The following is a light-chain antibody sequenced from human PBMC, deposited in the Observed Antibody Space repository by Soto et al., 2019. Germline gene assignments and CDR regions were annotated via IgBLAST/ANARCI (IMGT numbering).Light chain of an antibody. CDR1: QSISSN. Sequence: EIVMTQSPATLSASPGERATISCRASQSISSNLAWYQQKPGHAPRLLIYGASNWASGVPDRFSGSGSGTDFTLTISRLEPEDFASYYCQQCNNWPRTFGQGTKVDIK. V-gene: IGKV3D-15*01. CDR2: GAS. J-gene: IGKJ1*01. CDR3: QQCNNWPRT.